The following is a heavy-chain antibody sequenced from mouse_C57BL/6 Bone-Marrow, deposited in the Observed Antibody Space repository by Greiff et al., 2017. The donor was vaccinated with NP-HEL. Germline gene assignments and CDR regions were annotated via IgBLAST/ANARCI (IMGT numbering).Heavy chain of an antibody. D-gene: IGHD2-1*01. V-gene: IGHV5-12*01. CDR2: ISNGGGST. J-gene: IGHJ4*01. CDR1: GFTFSDYY. Sequence: EVMLVESGGGLVQPGGSLKLSCAASGFTFSDYYMYWVRQTPEKRLEWVAYISNGGGSTYYPDTVKGRFTISRDNAKNTLYLQMSRLKSEDTAMYYCASIYYGNYAGAMDYWGQGTSVTVSS. CDR3: ASIYYGNYAGAMDY.